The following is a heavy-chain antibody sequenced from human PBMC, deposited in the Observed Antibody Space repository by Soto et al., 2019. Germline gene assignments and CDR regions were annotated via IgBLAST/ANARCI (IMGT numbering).Heavy chain of an antibody. Sequence: SETLSLTCTVSGGSISSYYWSWIRQPPGKGLEWIAYIYHSGSTNYNPSLKSRATISVDKSKNQLSLKLRSVTAADTAVYYCATLRTTYTSSRIPHDYWGQGTLVTVSS. CDR3: ATLRTTYTSSRIPHDY. J-gene: IGHJ4*02. CDR1: GGSISSYY. V-gene: IGHV4-59*12. CDR2: IYHSGST. D-gene: IGHD6-13*01.